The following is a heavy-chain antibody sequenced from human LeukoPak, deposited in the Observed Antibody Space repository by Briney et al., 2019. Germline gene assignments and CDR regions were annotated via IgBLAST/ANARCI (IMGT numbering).Heavy chain of an antibody. J-gene: IGHJ4*02. D-gene: IGHD3-22*01. CDR3: ASQYYYDSSGYRTF. Sequence: PSETLSLTCTVSGYSISSGYYWGWIRQPPGKGLEWIGSIYHSGSTYYNPSLKSRVTISVDTSKNQFSLKLSSVTAADTAVYYCASQYYYDSSGYRTFWGQGTLVTVSS. CDR2: IYHSGST. V-gene: IGHV4-38-2*02. CDR1: GYSISSGYY.